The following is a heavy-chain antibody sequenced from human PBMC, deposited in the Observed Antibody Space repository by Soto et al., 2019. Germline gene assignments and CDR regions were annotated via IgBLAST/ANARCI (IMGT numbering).Heavy chain of an antibody. D-gene: IGHD4-17*01. Sequence: SGPTLVNPTQTLTRTFTFSGFSLTTILVGVGWIRQSPGKALEWLALIDWDDDKYYHTFLKTRLTISRDTSRNQVVLTMTNMDPVDTATYYCARTSGYGGNPFEYWGQGTLVTVSS. CDR2: IDWDDDK. J-gene: IGHJ4*02. CDR1: GFSLTTILVG. CDR3: ARTSGYGGNPFEY. V-gene: IGHV2-70*01.